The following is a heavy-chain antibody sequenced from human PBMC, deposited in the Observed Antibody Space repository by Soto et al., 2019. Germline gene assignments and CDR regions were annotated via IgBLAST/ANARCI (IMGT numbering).Heavy chain of an antibody. CDR1: GFTVSSYA. CDR2: ISYDGSNK. CDR3: ARPWSYYYDSSGYYHTPNAFDI. D-gene: IGHD3-22*01. V-gene: IGHV3-30-3*01. J-gene: IGHJ3*02. Sequence: PGGSLRLSCAASGFTVSSYAMHWVRQAPGKGLEWVAVISYDGSNKYYADSVKGRFTISRDNSKNTLYLQMNSLRAEDTAVYYCARPWSYYYDSSGYYHTPNAFDIWGQGTMVTVSS.